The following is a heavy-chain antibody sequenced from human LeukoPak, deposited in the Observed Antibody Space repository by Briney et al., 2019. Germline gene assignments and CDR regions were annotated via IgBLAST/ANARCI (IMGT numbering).Heavy chain of an antibody. J-gene: IGHJ3*01. D-gene: IGHD6-25*01. CDR1: GDXVSTSGG. Sequence: SQTLSLTCAISGDXVSTSGGNWVRQSPSRGLEWLGRTYYTSKWNTDYAVSVKSRIVVNPDTSKNQFSLQLNSVTSEDTAVYYCARGRASAFDVWGQGTMVTVSS. V-gene: IGHV6-1*01. CDR2: TYYTSKWNT. CDR3: ARGRASAFDV.